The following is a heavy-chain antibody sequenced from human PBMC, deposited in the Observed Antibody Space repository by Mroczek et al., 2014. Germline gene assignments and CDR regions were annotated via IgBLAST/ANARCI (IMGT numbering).Heavy chain of an antibody. V-gene: IGHV3-30*18. J-gene: IGHJ2*01. D-gene: IGHD6-19*01. Sequence: VQLGTVWGRAVGPAWEVPSRLSCAASGFTFSSYGMHWVRPGSRQGAWSGWAVISYDGSNKYYADSVKGRFTISRDNSKNTLYVQMNSLRAEDTAVYYCAKDRAQIGQWLVYRYFDLWGRGTLVTVSS. CDR2: ISYDGSNK. CDR1: GFTFSSYG. CDR3: AKDRAQIGQWLVYRYFDL.